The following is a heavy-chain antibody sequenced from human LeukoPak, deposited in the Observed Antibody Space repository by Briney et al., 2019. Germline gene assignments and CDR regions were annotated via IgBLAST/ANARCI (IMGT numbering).Heavy chain of an antibody. CDR3: ARGRQWLVGGDWFDP. D-gene: IGHD6-19*01. J-gene: IGHJ5*02. V-gene: IGHV4-4*07. Sequence: SETLSLTCTVSGVSISRYYWSWIRQPAGKGLEWIGRIYSSGTTNYNPSLKSRVTMSVDTSKNQLSLRLSSVTAADTAVYYCARGRQWLVGGDWFDPWGQGTLVTVSS. CDR1: GVSISRYY. CDR2: IYSSGTT.